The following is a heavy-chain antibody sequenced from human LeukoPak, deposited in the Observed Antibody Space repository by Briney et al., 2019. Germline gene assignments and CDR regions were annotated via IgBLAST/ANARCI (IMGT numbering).Heavy chain of an antibody. D-gene: IGHD1-1*01. V-gene: IGHV3-33*06. Sequence: PGGSLRLSCAVSGITFRNYGMHWVRQAPGKGLEWVAIIWYDGSKTLYADSVKGRFTISRDNSKNTLYLQMNSLRAEDTAVYYCAKDSSWNDLRFDYWGQGTLVTVSS. CDR2: IWYDGSKT. J-gene: IGHJ4*02. CDR1: GITFRNYG. CDR3: AKDSSWNDLRFDY.